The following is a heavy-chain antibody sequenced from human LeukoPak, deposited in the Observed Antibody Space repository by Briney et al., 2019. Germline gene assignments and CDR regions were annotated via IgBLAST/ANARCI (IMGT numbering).Heavy chain of an antibody. D-gene: IGHD3-22*01. CDR1: GFTFSSYG. J-gene: IGHJ4*02. CDR2: IRYDGSKK. Sequence: GGSLRLSCAASGFTFSSYGMHWVRQAPGKGLEWVAFIRYDGSKKYYTDSVKGRFTISRDSAKNALYLQMNSLRAEDTAVYYCARVAMIVAKPYDNWGQGTLVTVSS. V-gene: IGHV3-30*02. CDR3: ARVAMIVAKPYDN.